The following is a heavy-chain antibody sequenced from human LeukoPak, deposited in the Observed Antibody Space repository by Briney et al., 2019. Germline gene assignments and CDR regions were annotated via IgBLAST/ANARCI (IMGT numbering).Heavy chain of an antibody. D-gene: IGHD2-2*01. CDR1: GFTFSSYG. CDR3: ARDGVPIVVVPAAINWFDP. Sequence: GGSLRLSCAASGFTFSSYGMHWVRQAPGKGLEWVAVIWYDGSNKYYADSVKGRFTISRDNSKNTLYLQMNCLRAEDTAVYYCARDGVPIVVVPAAINWFDPWGQGTLATVSS. CDR2: IWYDGSNK. V-gene: IGHV3-33*01. J-gene: IGHJ5*02.